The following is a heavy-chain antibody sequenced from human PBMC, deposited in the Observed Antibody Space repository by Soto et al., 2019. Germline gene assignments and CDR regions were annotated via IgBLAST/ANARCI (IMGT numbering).Heavy chain of an antibody. CDR2: IYYSGST. J-gene: IGHJ3*02. D-gene: IGHD6-13*01. CDR1: GGSISSYY. V-gene: IGHV4-59*08. CDR3: ARRYSSAFGI. Sequence: PSETLSLTCTVSGGSISSYYWSWIRQPPGKGLEWIGYIYYSGSTNYNPSLKSRVTISVDTSKNQFSLKLSSVTAADTAVYYCARRYSSAFGIWGQGTMVTVSS.